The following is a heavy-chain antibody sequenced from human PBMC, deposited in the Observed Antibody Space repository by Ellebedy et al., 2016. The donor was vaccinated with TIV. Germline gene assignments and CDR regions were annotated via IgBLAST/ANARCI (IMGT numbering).Heavy chain of an antibody. CDR3: AREIKPRYCSSTSCYTGYYYYYMDV. J-gene: IGHJ6*03. CDR2: FYTSGSA. D-gene: IGHD2-2*02. Sequence: SETLSLPXTVSGGSISSYHWSWIRQPAGKGLEWIGRFYTSGSANYNPSLKSRVTISVDTSKNQFSLKLSSVTAADTAVYYCAREIKPRYCSSTSCYTGYYYYYMDVWGKGTTVTVSS. V-gene: IGHV4-4*07. CDR1: GGSISSYH.